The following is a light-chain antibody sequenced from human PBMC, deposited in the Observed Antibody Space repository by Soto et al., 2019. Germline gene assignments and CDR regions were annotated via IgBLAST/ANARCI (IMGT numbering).Light chain of an antibody. CDR3: SSYGGSNTYV. CDR2: EDS. V-gene: IGLV2-23*01. J-gene: IGLJ1*01. CDR1: SSDVGNYNL. Sequence: QSALTQPASVSGSPGQSITISCTGTSSDVGNYNLVSWYQQHPAKAPKLMTYEDSKRPSGVSNRFSGSKSGNTASLTISGLQAEDEADYYCSSYGGSNTYVFGTGTKVTVL.